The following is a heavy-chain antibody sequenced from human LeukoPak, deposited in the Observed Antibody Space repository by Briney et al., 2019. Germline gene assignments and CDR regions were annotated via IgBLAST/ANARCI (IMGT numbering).Heavy chain of an antibody. J-gene: IGHJ5*02. V-gene: IGHV3-48*03. CDR2: ISSSGSTI. Sequence: GGSLRLSCAASGFTFSSYAMSWVRQAPGKGLEWVSYISSSGSTIYYADSVKGRFTISRDNAKNSLYLQMNSLRAEDTAVYYCARVVGVVIREGWFDPWGQGTLVTVPS. CDR1: GFTFSSYA. D-gene: IGHD3-3*01. CDR3: ARVVGVVIREGWFDP.